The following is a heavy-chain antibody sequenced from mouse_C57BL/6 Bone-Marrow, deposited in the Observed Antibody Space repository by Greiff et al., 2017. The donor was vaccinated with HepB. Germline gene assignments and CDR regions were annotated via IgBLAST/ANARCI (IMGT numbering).Heavy chain of an antibody. V-gene: IGHV1-64*01. Sequence: QVQLQQSGAELVKPGASVKLSCKASGYTFTSYWMHWVKQRPGQGLEWIGMIHPNSGSTNYNEKFKSKATLTVDKSSSTAYMQLSSLTSEDSAVYYCARGAYRDYGSSGAMDYWGQGTSVTVSS. CDR2: IHPNSGST. CDR1: GYTFTSYW. D-gene: IGHD1-1*01. J-gene: IGHJ4*01. CDR3: ARGAYRDYGSSGAMDY.